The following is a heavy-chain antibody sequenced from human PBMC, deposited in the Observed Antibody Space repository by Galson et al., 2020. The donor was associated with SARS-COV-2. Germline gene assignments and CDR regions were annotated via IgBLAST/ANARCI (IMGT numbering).Heavy chain of an antibody. V-gene: IGHV4-59*01. CDR3: ARAGYDFWSGYYTSGYNWFDP. D-gene: IGHD3-3*01. J-gene: IGHJ5*02. Sequence: SETLSLTCTVSGGSISSYYWSWIRQPPGKGLEWIGYIYYSGRTNYNPSLKSRVTISVDTSKNQFSLKLSSVTAADTAVYYCARAGYDFWSGYYTSGYNWFDPWGQGTLVTVSS. CDR2: IYYSGRT. CDR1: GGSISSYY.